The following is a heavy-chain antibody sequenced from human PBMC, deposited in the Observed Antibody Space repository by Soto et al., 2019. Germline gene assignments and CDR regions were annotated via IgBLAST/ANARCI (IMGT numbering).Heavy chain of an antibody. J-gene: IGHJ6*02. CDR2: IIPIFGTA. D-gene: IGHD2-2*01. CDR3: ARDDGLLFVLVPAAMNGDYYGMDV. CDR1: GGTFSSYA. V-gene: IGHV1-69*12. Sequence: QVQLVQSGAEVKKPGSSVKVSCKASGGTFSSYAISWVRQAPGQGLEWMGGIIPIFGTANYAQKFQGRVTITADESTSTAYMELSSLRSEDTAVYYCARDDGLLFVLVPAAMNGDYYGMDVWGQGTTVTVSS.